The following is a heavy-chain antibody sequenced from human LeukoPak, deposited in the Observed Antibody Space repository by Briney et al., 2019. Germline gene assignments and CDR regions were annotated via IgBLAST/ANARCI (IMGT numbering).Heavy chain of an antibody. D-gene: IGHD4-11*01. V-gene: IGHV1-69*13. CDR2: IIPIFGTA. J-gene: IGHJ6*02. CDR3: ARDTGSHDYSNFTPYYYYGMDV. Sequence: ASVKVSCKASGGTFSSYAISWVRQAPGQGLEWMGGIIPIFGTANYAQKFQGRVTITADESTSTAYMELSSLRSEDTAVYYCARDTGSHDYSNFTPYYYYGMDVWGQGTTVTVSS. CDR1: GGTFSSYA.